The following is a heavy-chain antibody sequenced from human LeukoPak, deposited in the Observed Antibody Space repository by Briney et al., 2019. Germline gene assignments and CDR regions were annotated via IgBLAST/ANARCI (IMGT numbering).Heavy chain of an antibody. Sequence: GGSLRLSCAASGFTFSQYAIHWVRQAPGKGLEWVSAITGSGATTYYADSVKGRFTISRDNYRNILFLQMSSLRPEDTATYYCAKGVTEESLFDYWGQGTPVAVSP. CDR1: GFTFSQYA. V-gene: IGHV3-23*01. D-gene: IGHD3-16*02. CDR3: AKGVTEESLFDY. CDR2: ITGSGATT. J-gene: IGHJ4*02.